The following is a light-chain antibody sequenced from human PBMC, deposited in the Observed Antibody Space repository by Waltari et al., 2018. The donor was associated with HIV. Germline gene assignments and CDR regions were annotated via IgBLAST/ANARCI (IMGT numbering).Light chain of an antibody. CDR2: KAS. CDR1: QNADSW. V-gene: IGKV1-5*03. J-gene: IGKJ2*01. CDR3: QQYNSDFYT. Sequence: IQMTQSPSILFPSVGDRVTITCRASQNADSWLAWYQQRPGRAPKLLIYKASTLEYGVPARFTGSGSGTNFTLTINSLHPDDVATYYGQQYNSDFYTFGLGTRLDLK.